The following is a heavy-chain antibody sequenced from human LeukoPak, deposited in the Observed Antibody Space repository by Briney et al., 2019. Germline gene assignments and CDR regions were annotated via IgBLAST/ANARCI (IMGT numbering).Heavy chain of an antibody. Sequence: GRSLRLSCAASGFTFSSYGMHWVRQAPGKGLEWVAVIWYDGSNKYYADSVKGRFTISRDNSKNTLYLQMNSLRAEDTAVYYCARDDRLVLEAFDIWGQGTMVTVSS. V-gene: IGHV3-33*01. CDR3: ARDDRLVLEAFDI. J-gene: IGHJ3*02. CDR1: GFTFSSYG. D-gene: IGHD6-19*01. CDR2: IWYDGSNK.